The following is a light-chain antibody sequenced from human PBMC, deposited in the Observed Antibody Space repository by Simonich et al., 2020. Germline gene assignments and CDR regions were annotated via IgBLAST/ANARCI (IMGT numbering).Light chain of an antibody. J-gene: IGKJ2*01. CDR3: QQRSNWPPGYT. Sequence: EIVLTQSPATLSLSPGERATLSCRASQSVSSYLAWYQQKPGQAPRLLIYDASNRATGTPARFSGSACGTDFTLTISSLEPEDFAVYYCQQRSNWPPGYTFGQGTKLEIK. CDR2: DAS. V-gene: IGKV3-11*01. CDR1: QSVSSY.